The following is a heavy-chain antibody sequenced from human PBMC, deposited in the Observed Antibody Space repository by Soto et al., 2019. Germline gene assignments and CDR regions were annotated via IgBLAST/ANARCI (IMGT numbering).Heavy chain of an antibody. D-gene: IGHD2-21*02. CDR1: GFSFSTYS. J-gene: IGHJ6*02. V-gene: IGHV3-21*01. Sequence: GGSLRLSCEASGFSFSTYSMDWVRQAPGKGLEWVSSIGRRSDIYYADCVKGRFTISRDNAKNSVSLQMNSLRDEDTAVYYCAREETAWPLAYGLDVWGQGTTVTVSS. CDR3: AREETAWPLAYGLDV. CDR2: IGRRSDI.